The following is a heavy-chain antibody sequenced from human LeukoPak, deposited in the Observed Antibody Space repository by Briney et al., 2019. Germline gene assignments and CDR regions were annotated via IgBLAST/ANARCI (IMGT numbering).Heavy chain of an antibody. CDR1: GGSISSSSYY. D-gene: IGHD4-23*01. V-gene: IGHV4-39*01. Sequence: SETLSLTCTVSGGSISSSSYYWGWIRQPPGKGLEWIGSIYYSGSTYYNPSLKSRVTISVDTSKNQFSLKLSSVAAADTAVYYCAGIQPHYGGNTQHYFDYWGQGTLVTVSS. CDR3: AGIQPHYGGNTQHYFDY. J-gene: IGHJ4*02. CDR2: IYYSGST.